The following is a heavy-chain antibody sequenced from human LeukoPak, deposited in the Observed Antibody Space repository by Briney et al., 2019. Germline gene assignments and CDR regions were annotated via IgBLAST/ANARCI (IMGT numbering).Heavy chain of an antibody. CDR3: AKGSPRRDGYNNNWFDP. Sequence: PGGSLRLSCAASGFTFSSYAMSWVRQAPGKGLEWVSAISGSGGSTYYADSVKGRFTISRDNSKNTLYLQMNSLRAEDTAVYYCAKGSPRRDGYNNNWFDPWGQGTLVTVSS. D-gene: IGHD5-24*01. J-gene: IGHJ5*02. V-gene: IGHV3-23*01. CDR2: ISGSGGST. CDR1: GFTFSSYA.